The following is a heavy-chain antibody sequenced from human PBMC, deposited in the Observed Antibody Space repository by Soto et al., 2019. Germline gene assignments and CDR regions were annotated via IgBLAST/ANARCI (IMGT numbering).Heavy chain of an antibody. D-gene: IGHD3-10*01. CDR2: INSDGSST. Sequence: EVQLVASGGGLVQPGGSLRLSCVDSGFSFSNYGMHWVRQAPGKGLVWVSHINSDGSSTSYADSVKGRFTISRDNAKNTLYLQVHSLRVEDTAMYYCVRGGFEEYFHYMDLWGKGTRVTVAS. CDR3: VRGGFEEYFHYMDL. V-gene: IGHV3-74*01. J-gene: IGHJ6*03. CDR1: GFSFSNYG.